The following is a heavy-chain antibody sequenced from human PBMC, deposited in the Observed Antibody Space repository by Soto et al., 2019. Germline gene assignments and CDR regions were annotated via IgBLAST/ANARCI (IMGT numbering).Heavy chain of an antibody. V-gene: IGHV1-18*01. CDR3: VREEEELRGVVSLAY. Sequence: GASVKVSCKASGYTFTSYGLSWVRQAPGQGLEWMGWISAYNGNTKYAQKVQDRVTMTTDTPTNTAYMELRSLRSDDTAVYYCVREEEELRGVVSLAYWGRGTLVTVSS. J-gene: IGHJ4*02. CDR2: ISAYNGNT. D-gene: IGHD3-10*01. CDR1: GYTFTSYG.